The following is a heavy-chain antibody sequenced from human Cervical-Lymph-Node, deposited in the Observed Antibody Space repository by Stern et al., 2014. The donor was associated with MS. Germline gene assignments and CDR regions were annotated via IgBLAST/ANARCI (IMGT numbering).Heavy chain of an antibody. Sequence: VQLVQSGAEVKKPGVSVKVSCKVSGYSLSEISMHWVRQAPGKGLEWMGCFDTENDETVYAQNFQGRLTMTEDTSTDTAYMELSSLRSEDTAVYYCAGGGGTIDIWGQGTPVIVSS. CDR1: GYSLSEIS. D-gene: IGHD1-26*01. V-gene: IGHV1-24*01. CDR3: AGGGGTIDI. J-gene: IGHJ3*02. CDR2: FDTENDET.